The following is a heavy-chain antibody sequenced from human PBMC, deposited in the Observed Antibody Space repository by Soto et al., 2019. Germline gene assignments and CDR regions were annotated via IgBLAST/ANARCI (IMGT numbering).Heavy chain of an antibody. CDR1: GGSFSGYY. Sequence: SETLSLTCAVYGGSFSGYYWSWIRQPPGKGLEWIGEINHSGSTNYNPSLKSRVTISVDTSKNQFSLKLSSVTAADTAVYYCARGRRVPAAMVFFRFDPWGQGTLVTVSS. V-gene: IGHV4-34*01. CDR2: INHSGST. CDR3: ARGRRVPAAMVFFRFDP. J-gene: IGHJ5*02. D-gene: IGHD2-2*01.